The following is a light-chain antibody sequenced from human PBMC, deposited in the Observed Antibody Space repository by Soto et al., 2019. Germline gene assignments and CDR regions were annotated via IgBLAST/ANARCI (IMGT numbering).Light chain of an antibody. CDR2: GAS. CDR3: QQYCSSPLT. V-gene: IGKV3-20*01. J-gene: IGKJ4*01. CDR1: QSVSSSY. Sequence: EIVLTQSPGTLSLSPGERATLSCRASQSVSSSYLAWYQQKPGQAPRLLIYGASSRATGIADRFSGSGSGTDVTLTISRLEPEDFAVYYCQQYCSSPLTFGGGTKVEIK.